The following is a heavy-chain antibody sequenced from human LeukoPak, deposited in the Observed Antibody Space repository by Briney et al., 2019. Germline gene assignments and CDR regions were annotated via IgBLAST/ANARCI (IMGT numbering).Heavy chain of an antibody. J-gene: IGHJ4*02. CDR3: ASASGWKYFFEY. CDR2: IYNSGTT. CDR1: GGSISSYY. Sequence: SETLSLTCSVSGGSISSYYWSWIREPPGKGLEWIGYIYNSGTTNYNPSLKSRVTITVDTSKNQFSLKLSSVTAADTAVYYCASASGWKYFFEYWGQGTLVTVSS. V-gene: IGHV4-59*01. D-gene: IGHD6-19*01.